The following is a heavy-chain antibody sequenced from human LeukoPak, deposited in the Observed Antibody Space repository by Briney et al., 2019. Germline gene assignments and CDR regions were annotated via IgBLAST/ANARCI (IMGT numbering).Heavy chain of an antibody. V-gene: IGHV3-21*01. CDR1: GFTFSSYS. CDR2: ISSSSSYI. CDR3: AKDRTPQYYYDSSGSFDY. Sequence: GGSLRLSCAASGFTFSSYSMNWVRQAPGKGLEWVSSISSSSSYIYYADSVKGRFTISRDNAKNSLYLQMNGLRAEDTAVYYCAKDRTPQYYYDSSGSFDYWGQGTLVTVSS. D-gene: IGHD3-22*01. J-gene: IGHJ4*02.